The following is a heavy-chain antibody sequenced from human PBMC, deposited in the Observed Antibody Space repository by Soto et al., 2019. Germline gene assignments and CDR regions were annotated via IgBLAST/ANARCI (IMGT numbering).Heavy chain of an antibody. V-gene: IGHV4-61*01. CDR3: ARDRLLRFGESPVGYYYGMDV. CDR1: GGSVSSGSYY. J-gene: IGHJ6*02. D-gene: IGHD3-10*01. Sequence: PSETLSLTXTVSGGSVSSGSYYWSWIRQPPGKGLEWIGYIYYSGSTNYNPSLKSRVTISVDTSKNQFSLKLSSVTAADTAVYYCARDRLLRFGESPVGYYYGMDVWGQGTTVTVSS. CDR2: IYYSGST.